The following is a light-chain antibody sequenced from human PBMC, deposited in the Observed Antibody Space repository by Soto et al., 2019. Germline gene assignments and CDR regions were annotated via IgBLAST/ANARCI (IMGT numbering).Light chain of an antibody. CDR1: QSVSSSY. J-gene: IGKJ1*01. V-gene: IGKV3-20*01. Sequence: LFPGVGATLYCRASQSVSSSYLAWYQQKPGQAPRLLIYGASSRATGIPDRFSGSGSGTDFTHAISILEPEDFAVYYCQQYGNSPWTFGQGTKVDIK. CDR3: QQYGNSPWT. CDR2: GAS.